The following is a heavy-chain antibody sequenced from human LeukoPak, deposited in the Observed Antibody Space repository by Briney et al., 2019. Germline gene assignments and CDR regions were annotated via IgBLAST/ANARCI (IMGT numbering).Heavy chain of an antibody. CDR3: ARLNADYGYYGPHDAFDI. J-gene: IGHJ3*02. V-gene: IGHV4-59*12. Sequence: PSETLSLTCTVSGGSISSYYWSWIRQPPGKGLEWIGYIYYSGSTNYNPSLKSRVTISVDTSKNQISLEVNSVTAADTAVYYCARLNADYGYYGPHDAFDIWGQGTLVAVSS. CDR1: GGSISSYY. D-gene: IGHD4-17*01. CDR2: IYYSGST.